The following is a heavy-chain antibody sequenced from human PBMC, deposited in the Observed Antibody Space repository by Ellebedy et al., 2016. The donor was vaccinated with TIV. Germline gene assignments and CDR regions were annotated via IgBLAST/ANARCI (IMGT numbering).Heavy chain of an antibody. D-gene: IGHD5-24*01. CDR1: SGSFSGYY. J-gene: IGHJ4*02. V-gene: IGHV4-34*01. CDR2: INHRGST. CDR3: ARQRRDGYPVGFDY. Sequence: MPSETLSLTCAVYSGSFSGYYWTWIRQPPGKGLEWIGDINHRGSTNYSPSLKSRVTMSVDTSNNQFSLKLSSVTAADTAVYYCARQRRDGYPVGFDYWGQGTLVTVSS.